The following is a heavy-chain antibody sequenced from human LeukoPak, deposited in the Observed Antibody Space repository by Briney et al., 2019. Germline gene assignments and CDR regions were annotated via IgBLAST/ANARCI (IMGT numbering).Heavy chain of an antibody. Sequence: ASVKVSCKASGYTFTSYYMHRVRQAPGQGLEWMGIINPSGGSTSYAQKFQGRVTMTRDTSTSTVYMELSSLRSEDTAVYYCARTLITMVRGVRGFDYWGQGTLVTVSS. V-gene: IGHV1-46*01. J-gene: IGHJ4*02. CDR2: INPSGGST. D-gene: IGHD3-10*01. CDR3: ARTLITMVRGVRGFDY. CDR1: GYTFTSYY.